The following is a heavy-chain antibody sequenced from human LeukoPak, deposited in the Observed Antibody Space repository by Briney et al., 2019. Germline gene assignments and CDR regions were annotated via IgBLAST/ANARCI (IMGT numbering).Heavy chain of an antibody. Sequence: PGGSLRLSCEVSGFTFSSYWMYWVRQVPGKGLVWVSRLNGYGDYTDYEDSVKGRFTISRDNSMNTLYLQMNSLRAEDTAVYYCAKNWVSWPECSRTSCYKGPFDYWGQGTLVTVSS. V-gene: IGHV3-74*01. CDR2: LNGYGDYT. CDR3: AKNWVSWPECSRTSCYKGPFDY. D-gene: IGHD2-2*02. CDR1: GFTFSSYW. J-gene: IGHJ4*02.